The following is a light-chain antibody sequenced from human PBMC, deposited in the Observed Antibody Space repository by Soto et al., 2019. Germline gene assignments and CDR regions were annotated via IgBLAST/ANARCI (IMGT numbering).Light chain of an antibody. V-gene: IGKV3-20*01. CDR3: QQYGSSPLT. CDR1: QSVSSSY. CDR2: GAS. J-gene: IGKJ4*01. Sequence: EIVLTQSPGTLSLSPGERATLSCRASQSVSSSYLAWYQQKPGQAPRRLIYGASSRPTGIPDRFSGSGSGTDFTVTISRLEPEDFAVYYCQQYGSSPLTFGGGTKVEIK.